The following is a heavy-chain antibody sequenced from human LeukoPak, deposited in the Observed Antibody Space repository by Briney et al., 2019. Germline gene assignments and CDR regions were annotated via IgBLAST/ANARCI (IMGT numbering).Heavy chain of an antibody. CDR2: IYYSGST. D-gene: IGHD2-2*02. Sequence: SETLSLTCTVSGGSISSSRYYWGWIRQPPGKGLEWIGSIYYSGSTYYNPSLKSRVTISVDTSKNQFSLKLSSVTAADTAVYYCASFRMYCSSTSCYNNWFDPWGQGTLVTVSS. CDR1: GGSISSSRYY. V-gene: IGHV4-39*01. J-gene: IGHJ5*02. CDR3: ASFRMYCSSTSCYNNWFDP.